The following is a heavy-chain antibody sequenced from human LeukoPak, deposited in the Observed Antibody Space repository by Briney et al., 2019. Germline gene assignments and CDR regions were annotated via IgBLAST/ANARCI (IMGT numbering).Heavy chain of an antibody. J-gene: IGHJ4*02. CDR3: ARSDYEGYFDY. Sequence: GGSLRLSCAASGFTFSSYSMSWVRQAPGKGLEWVANIKQDGSEKNYVGSVKGRFTIARDNAKNSLYLQMNSLRAEDTAVYYCARSDYEGYFDYWGQGTLVTVSS. D-gene: IGHD5-12*01. V-gene: IGHV3-7*01. CDR2: IKQDGSEK. CDR1: GFTFSSYS.